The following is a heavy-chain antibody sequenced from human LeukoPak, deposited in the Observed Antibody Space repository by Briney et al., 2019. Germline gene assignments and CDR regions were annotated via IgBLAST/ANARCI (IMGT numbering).Heavy chain of an antibody. D-gene: IGHD1-26*01. V-gene: IGHV1-24*01. Sequence: ASVKVSCKVSGYTLTELSMHWVRQAPGKGLEWMGGFDPEDGETIYAQKFQGRVTVTEDTSTDTAYMELSSLRSEDTAVYYCATDQPPVGARPQFDYWGQGTLVTVSS. CDR1: GYTLTELS. CDR3: ATDQPPVGARPQFDY. J-gene: IGHJ4*02. CDR2: FDPEDGET.